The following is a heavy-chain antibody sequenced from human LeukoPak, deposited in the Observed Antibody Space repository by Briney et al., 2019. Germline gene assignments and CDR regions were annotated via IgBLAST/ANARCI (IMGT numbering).Heavy chain of an antibody. CDR3: ARSEYYDFWSGYLGSFDY. CDR1: GYTFTSYG. V-gene: IGHV1-18*01. CDR2: ISAYNGNT. D-gene: IGHD3-3*01. J-gene: IGHJ4*02. Sequence: ASVKVSCKTSGYTFTSYGISWVRQAPGQGLEWMGWISAYNGNTNYAQKLQDRVTMTTDTSTSTAYMELRSLRSDDTAVYYCARSEYYDFWSGYLGSFDYWGQGTLVTVSS.